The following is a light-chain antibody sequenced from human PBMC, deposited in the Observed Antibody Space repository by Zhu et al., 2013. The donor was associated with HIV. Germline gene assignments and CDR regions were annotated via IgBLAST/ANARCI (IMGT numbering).Light chain of an antibody. CDR3: GTWDNSLSAGV. Sequence: QSVLTQPPSVSAAPGQKVTISCSGSSSNIGSNYVSWYQQLPGTAPKLLIYDNNKRPSGIPDRFSGSKSGASATLGITGLQTGEEAHYYCGTWDNSLSAGVFGGGTKLTVL. J-gene: IGLJ2*01. CDR2: DNN. V-gene: IGLV1-51*01. CDR1: SSNIGSNY.